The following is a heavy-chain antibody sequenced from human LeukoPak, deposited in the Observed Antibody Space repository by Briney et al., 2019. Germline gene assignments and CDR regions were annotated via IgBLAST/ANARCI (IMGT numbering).Heavy chain of an antibody. CDR2: INHSGST. CDR3: ARVAIFGVVNY. V-gene: IGHV4-4*02. CDR1: GGSISSSNW. Sequence: SETLSLTCAVSGGSISSSNWWSWVRQPPGKGLEWIGEINHSGSTNYNPSLKSRVTISVDTSKNQFSLKLSSVTAADTAVYYCARVAIFGVVNYWGQGTLVTVSS. J-gene: IGHJ4*02. D-gene: IGHD3-3*01.